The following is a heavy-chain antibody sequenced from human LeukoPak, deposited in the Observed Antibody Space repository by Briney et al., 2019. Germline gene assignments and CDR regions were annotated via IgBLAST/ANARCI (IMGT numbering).Heavy chain of an antibody. CDR1: GFSFSSYW. CDR2: INSDGSST. J-gene: IGHJ4*02. D-gene: IGHD2-2*01. Sequence: GGSLRLSCAASGFSFSSYWMHWVRQAPGKGLVWVSRINSDGSSTIYADSVRGRFTISRDNSKNTLYLQMNSLRVDDTAVYYCARDVRGGYCSSASCYSDYWGQGTLVTVSS. CDR3: ARDVRGGYCSSASCYSDY. V-gene: IGHV3-74*01.